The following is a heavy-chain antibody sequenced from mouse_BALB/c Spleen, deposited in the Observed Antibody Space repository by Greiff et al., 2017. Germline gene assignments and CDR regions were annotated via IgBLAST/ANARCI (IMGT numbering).Heavy chain of an antibody. CDR2: ISYSGST. V-gene: IGHV3-8*02. CDR3: ARSDYDYEFAY. D-gene: IGHD2-4*01. Sequence: VQLQQSGPSLVKPSQTLSLTCSVTGDPITSGYWNWIRKFPGNKLEYMGYISYSGSTYYNPSLKSRISITRDTSKNQYYLQLNSVTTEDTATYYCARSDYDYEFAYWGQGTLVTVSA. J-gene: IGHJ3*01. CDR1: GDPITSGY.